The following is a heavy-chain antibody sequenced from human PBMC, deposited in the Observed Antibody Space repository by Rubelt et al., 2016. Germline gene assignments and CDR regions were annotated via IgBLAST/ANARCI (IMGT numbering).Heavy chain of an antibody. J-gene: IGHJ4*02. CDR3: AREGSGWLHSLDY. CDR2: ISGSGGST. V-gene: IGHV3-23*01. D-gene: IGHD5-24*01. Sequence: EVQLLESGGGLVQPGGSLRLSCAASGFTFSSYAMSWVRQAPGKGLEWVSAISGSGGSTYYADSVKGRFTISRDNAKNSRDLQMNSLRAEDTAVYYCAREGSGWLHSLDYWGQGTLVTVSS. CDR1: GFTFSSYA.